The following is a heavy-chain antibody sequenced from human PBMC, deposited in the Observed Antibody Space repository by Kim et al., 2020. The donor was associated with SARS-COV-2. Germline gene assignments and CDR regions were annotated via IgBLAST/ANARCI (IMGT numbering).Heavy chain of an antibody. CDR2: ISYDGSNK. CDR1: GFTFSSYG. V-gene: IGHV3-30*18. D-gene: IGHD6-6*01. Sequence: GGSLRLSCAASGFTFSSYGMHWVRQAPGKGLEWVAVISYDGSNKYYADSVKGRFTISRDNSKNTLYLQMNSLRAEDTAVYYCAKDLFSIAARRKEDYYGMDVWGQGTTVTVSS. J-gene: IGHJ6*02. CDR3: AKDLFSIAARRKEDYYGMDV.